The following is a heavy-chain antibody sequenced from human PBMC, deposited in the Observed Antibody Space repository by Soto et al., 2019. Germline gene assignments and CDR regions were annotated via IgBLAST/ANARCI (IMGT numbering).Heavy chain of an antibody. V-gene: IGHV3-7*01. D-gene: IGHD2-15*01. J-gene: IGHJ5*02. CDR3: AREGDCSGGSCYSGLHS. Sequence: GGSLRLSCAASGFTFSNFWMSWVRQAPGKGLEWVANIKHDGGETYYVDPVKGRFTISRDNAKNSLYLQMYSLRAEDKGVYYCAREGDCSGGSCYSGLHSWGQGTLVTVSS. CDR1: GFTFSNFW. CDR2: IKHDGGET.